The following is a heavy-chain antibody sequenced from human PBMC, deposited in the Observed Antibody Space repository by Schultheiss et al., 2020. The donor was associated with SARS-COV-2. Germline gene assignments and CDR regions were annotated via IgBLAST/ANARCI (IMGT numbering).Heavy chain of an antibody. Sequence: SQTLSLTCTVSGGSISSSSYYWGWIRQPPGKGLEWIGYIYHSGSTNYNPSLKSRVTMSVDTSKNQFSLKLNSVTAADTAVYYCARHVLMGYGGGDGFDYWGQGTLVTVSS. J-gene: IGHJ4*02. V-gene: IGHV4-61*05. CDR3: ARHVLMGYGGGDGFDY. CDR1: GGSISSSSYY. D-gene: IGHD4-23*01. CDR2: IYHSGST.